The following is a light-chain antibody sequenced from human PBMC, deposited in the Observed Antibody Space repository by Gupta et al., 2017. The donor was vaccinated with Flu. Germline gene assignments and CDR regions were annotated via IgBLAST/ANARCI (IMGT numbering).Light chain of an antibody. CDR1: QSRVYSDGTTN. Sequence: DVVMTQSPLSLPVTLGQPASISCSSSQSRVYSDGTTNLNWFHQRPGQAPRRLIYKVSNRDAGVPDRFSGSGSGTDFTLKISRVEAEDVGVYYCRQGKHWPPYTFGQGTKLEIK. J-gene: IGKJ2*01. CDR2: KVS. V-gene: IGKV2-30*01. CDR3: RQGKHWPPYT.